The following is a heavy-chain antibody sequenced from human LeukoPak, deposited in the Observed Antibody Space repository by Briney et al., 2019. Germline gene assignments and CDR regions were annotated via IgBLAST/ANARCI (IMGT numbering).Heavy chain of an antibody. V-gene: IGHV1-69*05. J-gene: IGHJ4*02. Sequence: ASVKVSCKASGGTFSSYAISWVRQAPGQGLEWMGRIIPIFGTANYAQKFQGRVTITTDESTSTAYMELSSLRSEDTAVYYCARYYYGSGSFPWYWGQGTLVTVSS. CDR2: IIPIFGTA. D-gene: IGHD3-10*01. CDR1: GGTFSSYA. CDR3: ARYYYGSGSFPWY.